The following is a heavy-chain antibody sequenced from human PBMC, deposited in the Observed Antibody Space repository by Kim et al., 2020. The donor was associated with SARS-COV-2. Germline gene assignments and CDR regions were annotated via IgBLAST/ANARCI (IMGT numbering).Heavy chain of an antibody. Sequence: GGSLRLSCAASGFTFSSYAMHWVRQAPGKGLEWVAVISYDGSNKYYADSVKGRFTISRDNSKNTLYLQMNSLRAEDTAVYYCARGRITSGRGYYFDYWGQGTLVTVSS. D-gene: IGHD3-10*01. J-gene: IGHJ4*02. V-gene: IGHV3-30*04. CDR1: GFTFSSYA. CDR2: ISYDGSNK. CDR3: ARGRITSGRGYYFDY.